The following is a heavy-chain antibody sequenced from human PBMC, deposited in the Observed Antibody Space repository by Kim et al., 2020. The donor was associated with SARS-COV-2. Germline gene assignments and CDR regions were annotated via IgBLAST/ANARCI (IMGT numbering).Heavy chain of an antibody. CDR2: ISSSGHKT. D-gene: IGHD2-2*01. Sequence: GGSLRLSCAASGFTFSSYGMDWVRQVPGKGLEWVSGISSSGHKTDYADSVRGRFTISRDNSKNTLYLQMNSLRADDTAVYYCAKPALYCSGTNCHLREFDYWGQGTLVTVSS. CDR1: GFTFSSYG. CDR3: AKPALYCSGTNCHLREFDY. V-gene: IGHV3-23*01. J-gene: IGHJ4*02.